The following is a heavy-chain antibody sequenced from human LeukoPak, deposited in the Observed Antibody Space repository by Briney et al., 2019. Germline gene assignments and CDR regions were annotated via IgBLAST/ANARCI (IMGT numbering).Heavy chain of an antibody. J-gene: IGHJ5*02. Sequence: GGSLRLSCAASGFAFNTYTIHWVRQAPGKGLEWVAVISYDGGNDYYADSVKGRFTISRDNSKNTLYLQMNSLRPEDTAVYYCVRDSRPPDSIHFWSVNLFDPWGQGTLVAVSS. V-gene: IGHV3-30*04. CDR1: GFAFNTYT. D-gene: IGHD3-3*02. CDR3: VRDSRPPDSIHFWSVNLFDP. CDR2: ISYDGGND.